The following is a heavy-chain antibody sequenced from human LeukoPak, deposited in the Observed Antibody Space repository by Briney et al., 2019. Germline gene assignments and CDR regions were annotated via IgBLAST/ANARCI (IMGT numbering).Heavy chain of an antibody. D-gene: IGHD6-19*01. CDR3: ARGDSSGWSPDPYYYYGMDV. CDR1: GFTFSSYS. V-gene: IGHV3-21*01. Sequence: GGSLRLSCAASGFTFSSYSMNWVRQAPGKGLEWVSSISSSSSYIYYADSVKGRFAISRDNAKNSLYLQMNSLRAEDTAVYYCARGDSSGWSPDPYYYYGMDVWGQGTTVTVSS. J-gene: IGHJ6*02. CDR2: ISSSSSYI.